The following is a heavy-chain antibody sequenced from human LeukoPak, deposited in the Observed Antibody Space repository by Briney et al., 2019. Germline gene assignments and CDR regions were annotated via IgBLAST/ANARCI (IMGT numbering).Heavy chain of an antibody. D-gene: IGHD3-22*01. V-gene: IGHV4-31*03. CDR2: IYYSGST. Sequence: SQTLSLTCTVSGGSISSGGYYWSWIRQHPGKGPEWIGYIYYSGSTYYNPSLKSRVTISVDTSKNQFSLKLSSVTAADTAVYYCARVAPESWLYFDYWGQGTLVTVSS. CDR1: GGSISSGGYY. J-gene: IGHJ4*02. CDR3: ARVAPESWLYFDY.